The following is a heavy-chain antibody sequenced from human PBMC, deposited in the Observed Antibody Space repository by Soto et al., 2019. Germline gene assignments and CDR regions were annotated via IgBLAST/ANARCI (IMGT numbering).Heavy chain of an antibody. CDR1: GFTFSSYS. J-gene: IGHJ4*02. CDR2: ISSSSSYI. V-gene: IGHV3-21*01. D-gene: IGHD5-12*01. Sequence: GGSLRLSCAASGFTFSSYSMNWVRQAPGKGLEWVSSISSSSSYIYYADSVKGRFTISRDNAKNSLYLQMNSLRAEDTAVYYCAREPDSGYDYYFDYWGQGTLVTVSS. CDR3: AREPDSGYDYYFDY.